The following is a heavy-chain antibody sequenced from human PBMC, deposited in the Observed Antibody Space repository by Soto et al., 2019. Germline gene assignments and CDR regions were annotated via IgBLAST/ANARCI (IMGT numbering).Heavy chain of an antibody. CDR3: AGSPGTYWYFAL. J-gene: IGHJ2*01. V-gene: IGHV3-23*01. CDR2: ISDSGDTT. Sequence: EVQLLESGGGLVQPGGSLRLSCAASGFTFSTYAMGWVRQAQGKGLEWVSAISDSGDTTYYADSVKGRFTISSDNSKNTLYLQMNSLRAEDTAVYYCAGSPGTYWYFALWGRGTLVTVSS. CDR1: GFTFSTYA. D-gene: IGHD6-13*01.